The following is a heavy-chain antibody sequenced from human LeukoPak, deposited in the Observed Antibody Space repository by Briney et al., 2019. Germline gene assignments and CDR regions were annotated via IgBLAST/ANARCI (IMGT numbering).Heavy chain of an antibody. J-gene: IGHJ4*02. V-gene: IGHV3-7*04. D-gene: IGHD1-26*01. Sequence: QPGGSLRLSCAASGFTFSSYWMSWVRQAPGKGLEWVANIKQDGSEKYYVDSVKGRFTISRHDAKNSLCLQMNGLRAEDTAVYYCARDHIVGATNFDYWGQGALVTVSS. CDR1: GFTFSSYW. CDR2: IKQDGSEK. CDR3: ARDHIVGATNFDY.